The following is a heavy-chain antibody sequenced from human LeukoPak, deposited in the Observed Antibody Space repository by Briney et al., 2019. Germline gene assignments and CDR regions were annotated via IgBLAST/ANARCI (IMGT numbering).Heavy chain of an antibody. J-gene: IGHJ4*02. D-gene: IGHD2-15*01. V-gene: IGHV3-33*01. CDR3: ARDRVVVAATEGYYFDY. Sequence: PGGSLRLSCAASGFTFSSYAMHWARQAPGKGLEWVAVIWYDGSNKYYADSVKGRFTISRDNSKNTLYLQMNGLRAEDTAVYYCARDRVVVAATEGYYFDYWGQGTLVTVSS. CDR2: IWYDGSNK. CDR1: GFTFSSYA.